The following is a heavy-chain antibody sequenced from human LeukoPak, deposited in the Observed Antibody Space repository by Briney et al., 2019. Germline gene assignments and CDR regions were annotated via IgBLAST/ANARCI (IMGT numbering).Heavy chain of an antibody. CDR1: GFTFSSYA. CDR3: AKDRRKGIAVASGPKDY. CDR2: ISGSGGST. V-gene: IGHV3-23*01. Sequence: PGGSLRLSCAASGFTFSSYAMSWVRQAPGKGLEWVSAISGSGGSTYYADSVKGRFTISRDNSKNTLYLQMNSLRAEDTAVYYCAKDRRKGIAVASGPKDYWGQGTLVTVSS. D-gene: IGHD6-13*01. J-gene: IGHJ4*02.